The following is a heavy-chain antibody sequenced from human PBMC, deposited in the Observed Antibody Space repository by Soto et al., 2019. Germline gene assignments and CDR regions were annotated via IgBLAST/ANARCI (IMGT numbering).Heavy chain of an antibody. CDR2: ISSSSSYI. Sequence: GGSLRLSCAASGFTFSSYSMNWVRQAPGKGLEWVSSISSSSSYIYYADSVKGRFTISRDNAKNSLYLQMNSLRAEDTAVYYCATLPYSRVALAATYAGFDPWGQGTLVTVSS. CDR3: ATLPYSRVALAATYAGFDP. J-gene: IGHJ5*02. D-gene: IGHD6-19*01. CDR1: GFTFSSYS. V-gene: IGHV3-21*01.